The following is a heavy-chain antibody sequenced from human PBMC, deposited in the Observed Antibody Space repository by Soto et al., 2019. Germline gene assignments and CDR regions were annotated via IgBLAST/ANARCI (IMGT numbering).Heavy chain of an antibody. CDR3: ARDGEVVITHPFDP. CDR2: ISSSSSYI. CDR1: GFTFSSYS. D-gene: IGHD3-22*01. Sequence: RRLSCAASGFTFSSYSMNWVRQAPGKGLEWVSSISSSSSYIYYADSVKGRFTISRDNAKNSLYLQMNSLRAEDTAVYYCARDGEVVITHPFDPWGPGTLVTVS. V-gene: IGHV3-21*01. J-gene: IGHJ5*02.